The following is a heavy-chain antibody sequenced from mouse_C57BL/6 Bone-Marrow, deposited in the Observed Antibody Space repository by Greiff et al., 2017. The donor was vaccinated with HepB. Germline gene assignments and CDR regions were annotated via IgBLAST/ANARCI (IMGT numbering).Heavy chain of an antibody. Sequence: EVQLQESGTVLARPGASVKMSCKTSGYTFTSYWMHWVKQRPGQGLEWIGAIYPGSSDTSYNQKFKGKAKLTADKSASTAYMELSSLTYEDSAVYYCTRTAVVADWDMDDWGTGTTVTVSS. CDR3: TRTAVVADWDMDD. D-gene: IGHD1-1*01. J-gene: IGHJ1*03. CDR1: GYTFTSYW. V-gene: IGHV1-5*01. CDR2: IYPGSSDT.